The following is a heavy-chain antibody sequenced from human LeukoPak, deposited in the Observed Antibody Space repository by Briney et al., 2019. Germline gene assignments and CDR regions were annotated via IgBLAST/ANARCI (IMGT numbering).Heavy chain of an antibody. CDR2: INSDGSST. CDR1: GFTFSSYW. CDR3: ARESFGAREDYYDFWSGYPGTHFDY. Sequence: GGSLRLSCAAPGFTFSSYWMPWVRQAPGKGLVWVSRINSDGSSTSYADSVKGRFTISRDNAKNTLYLQMNSLRAEDTAVYYCARESFGAREDYYDFWSGYPGTHFDYWGQGTLVTVSS. D-gene: IGHD3-3*01. V-gene: IGHV3-74*01. J-gene: IGHJ4*02.